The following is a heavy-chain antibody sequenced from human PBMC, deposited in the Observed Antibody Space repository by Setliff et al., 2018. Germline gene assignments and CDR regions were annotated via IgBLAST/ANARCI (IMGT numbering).Heavy chain of an antibody. V-gene: IGHV4-61*02. CDR3: AREPSPSDALDI. CDR2: IYSIGSA. Sequence: TPSLTCTVSGGSITSGNNYWSWIRQPAGKGLEWIGRIYSIGSATYNPSLKGRVTISLDRSENEFSLNLTSVTAADTAVYFCAREPSPSDALDIWGQGTMVTVSS. CDR1: GGSITSGNNY. J-gene: IGHJ3*02.